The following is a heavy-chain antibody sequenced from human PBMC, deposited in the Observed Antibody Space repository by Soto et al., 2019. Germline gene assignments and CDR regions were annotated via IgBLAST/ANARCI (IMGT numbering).Heavy chain of an antibody. Sequence: EVQLVESGGGLVQPGGSLRLSCAASGCTFSSYWMSWVRQAPGKGLEWVANIKQDGSEKYYVDSVKGRFTISRDNAKNSLYLQKNSLRAEDTAVYYCAREQQLVMSDFDYWGQGTLVTVSS. CDR2: IKQDGSEK. D-gene: IGHD6-13*01. CDR3: AREQQLVMSDFDY. CDR1: GCTFSSYW. J-gene: IGHJ4*02. V-gene: IGHV3-7*01.